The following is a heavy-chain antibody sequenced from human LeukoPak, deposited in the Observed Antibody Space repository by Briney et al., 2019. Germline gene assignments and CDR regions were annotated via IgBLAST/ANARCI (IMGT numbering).Heavy chain of an antibody. D-gene: IGHD2-15*01. V-gene: IGHV3-30*02. CDR1: GFTFSGYG. CDR2: IRYDGSNE. J-gene: IGHJ6*03. CDR3: AEVMPPGRIRFYSYYMDV. Sequence: GGSLRLSCAASGFTFSGYGMHWVRQAPGKGLEWVAFIRYDGSNEYYADSVKGRFTTSRDKSKNTLSLQMNGLRVEDTAVYYCAEVMPPGRIRFYSYYMDVWGKGTTVTVS.